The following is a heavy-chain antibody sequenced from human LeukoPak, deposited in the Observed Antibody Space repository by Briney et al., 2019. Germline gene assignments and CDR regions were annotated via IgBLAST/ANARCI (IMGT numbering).Heavy chain of an antibody. V-gene: IGHV4-59*01. CDR3: ARGYCSGGGCYRTFFDY. CDR1: GGSISNYY. D-gene: IGHD2-15*01. CDR2: IYYSGST. J-gene: IGHJ4*02. Sequence: SETLSLTCTVSGGSISNYYWSCIRQPPGKGLEWIGYIYYSGSTNYNPSLKSRVTISVDTSKNQFSLKLSSVTAADTAVYYCARGYCSGGGCYRTFFDYWGQGTLVTVSS.